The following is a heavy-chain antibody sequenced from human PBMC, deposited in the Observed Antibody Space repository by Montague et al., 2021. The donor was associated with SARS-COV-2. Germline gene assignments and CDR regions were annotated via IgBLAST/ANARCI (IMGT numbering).Heavy chain of an antibody. CDR3: ARSESPSYSSSPFDY. J-gene: IGHJ4*02. V-gene: IGHV4-31*03. Sequence: TLSLTCIVSGGSISSGGYYWSWIRQHPGKGLEWIGYIYYSGSTNYNPSLKSRLSISLDTSKNHFSLRLSSVTAADTAVYYCARSESPSYSSSPFDYWGQGTLVTVSS. CDR2: IYYSGST. D-gene: IGHD6-13*01. CDR1: GGSISSGGYY.